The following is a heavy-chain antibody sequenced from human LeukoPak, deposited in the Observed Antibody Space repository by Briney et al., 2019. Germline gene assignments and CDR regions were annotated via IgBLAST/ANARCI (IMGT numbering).Heavy chain of an antibody. Sequence: ASVKVSCKASGFTFSGYCMHWVRQAPGQGLEWMAWISPNSGGTNYVQKFQGRVTVTRDTSISTDYMEISGLTSDDTALYCCAREPSVSGSYDYWGQGTLVTVSS. CDR2: ISPNSGGT. V-gene: IGHV1-2*02. J-gene: IGHJ4*02. CDR1: GFTFSGYC. D-gene: IGHD3-10*01. CDR3: AREPSVSGSYDY.